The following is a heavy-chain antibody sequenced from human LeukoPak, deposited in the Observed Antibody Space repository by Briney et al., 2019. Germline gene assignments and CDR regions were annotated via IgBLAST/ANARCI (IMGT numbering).Heavy chain of an antibody. CDR2: ISGGGDHP. Sequence: PSETLSLTCTVSGGSISSSSYYWGWIRQPPGKGLEWVSAISGGGDHPYYADSVRGRFAISRDNSKDTVSLQMNSLRAEDTAVYYCAKGTGRVAGAYFDYWGQGTLVTVSS. J-gene: IGHJ4*02. D-gene: IGHD6-19*01. V-gene: IGHV3-23*01. CDR1: GGSISSSSYY. CDR3: AKGTGRVAGAYFDY.